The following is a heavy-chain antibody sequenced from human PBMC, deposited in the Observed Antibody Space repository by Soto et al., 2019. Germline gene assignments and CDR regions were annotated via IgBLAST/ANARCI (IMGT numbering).Heavy chain of an antibody. V-gene: IGHV3-73*02. D-gene: IGHD3-22*01. CDR3: TSYDNSGYFYLNY. CDR1: GFTFSASA. J-gene: IGHJ4*02. CDR2: VRTKNNNYAT. Sequence: EVQLVESGGGLVQPGSSLRLSCAASGFTFSASAIHWVRQASGKGLEWVGRVRTKNNNYATTYAASVTGRFTISRDDSRNTAFRQMSSLKTEDTAIYYCTSYDNSGYFYLNYWGQGTLVTVSS.